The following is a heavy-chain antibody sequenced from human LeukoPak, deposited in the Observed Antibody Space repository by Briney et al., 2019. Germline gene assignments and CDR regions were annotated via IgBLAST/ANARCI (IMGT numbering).Heavy chain of an antibody. CDR2: IKQDGSEK. CDR3: ASGYCSGGSCYSGLVRY. J-gene: IGHJ4*02. V-gene: IGHV3-7*01. D-gene: IGHD2-15*01. CDR1: GFTFSSYW. Sequence: GGSLRLSCAASGFTFSSYWMSWVRQAPGKGLEWVANIKQDGSEKYYVDSVKGRFTISRDNAKNSLYLQMNSLRAEDTAVYYCASGYCSGGSCYSGLVRYWGQGTLVTVSS.